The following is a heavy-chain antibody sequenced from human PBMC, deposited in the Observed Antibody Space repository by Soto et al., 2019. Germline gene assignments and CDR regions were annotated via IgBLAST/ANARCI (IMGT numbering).Heavy chain of an antibody. CDR1: GFTFSSYG. Sequence: GGSLRLSCAASGFTFSSYGMHWVRQAPGKGLEWVAVIWYDGSNKYYADSVKGRFTISRDNSKNTLYLQMNSLRAEDTAVYYCASQGKDYDMLTGYYPNQYYFDYWGQGTLVTVSS. V-gene: IGHV3-33*01. CDR3: ASQGKDYDMLTGYYPNQYYFDY. J-gene: IGHJ4*02. CDR2: IWYDGSNK. D-gene: IGHD3-9*01.